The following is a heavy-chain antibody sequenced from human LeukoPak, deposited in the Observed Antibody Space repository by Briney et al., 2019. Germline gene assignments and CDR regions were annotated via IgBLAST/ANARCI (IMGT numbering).Heavy chain of an antibody. CDR1: GFTFSSYS. CDR2: ISSSNYI. D-gene: IGHD3-10*01. V-gene: IGHV3-21*01. Sequence: GGSLRLSCAASGFTFSSYSMNWVRQAPGKGLEWVSSISSSNYIYYADSVKGRLTISRDNAKNSLYLQMNSLRADDTAVYYCARGRPDYYGSGTYYPYFYGLDVWGQGTSVTVSS. J-gene: IGHJ6*02. CDR3: ARGRPDYYGSGTYYPYFYGLDV.